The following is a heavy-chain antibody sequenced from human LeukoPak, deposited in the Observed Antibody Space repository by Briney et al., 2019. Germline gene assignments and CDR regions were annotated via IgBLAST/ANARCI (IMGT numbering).Heavy chain of an antibody. D-gene: IGHD6-13*01. CDR2: IYYSGST. V-gene: IGHV4-59*01. CDR3: ARSSPRGIAAA. J-gene: IGHJ4*02. CDR1: GGSISSYY. Sequence: SETLSLTCTVSGGSISSYYWSWIRQPPGKGLEWIGYIYYSGSTNYSPSLKSRVTISLDTSKNQFSLKLSSVTAADTAVYYCARSSPRGIAAAWGQGTLVTVSS.